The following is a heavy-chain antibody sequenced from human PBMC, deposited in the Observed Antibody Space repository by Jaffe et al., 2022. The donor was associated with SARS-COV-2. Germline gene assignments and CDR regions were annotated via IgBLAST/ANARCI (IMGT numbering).Heavy chain of an antibody. CDR1: GGSISSGSYY. CDR3: ARGRVRMIFGVAKTPYYGMDV. D-gene: IGHD3-3*01. J-gene: IGHJ6*02. CDR2: IYTSGST. V-gene: IGHV4-61*02. Sequence: QVQLQESGPGLVKPSQTLSLTCTVSGGSISSGSYYWSWIRQPAGKGLEWIGRIYTSGSTNYNPSLKSRVTISVDTSKNQFSLKLSSVTAADTAVYYCARGRVRMIFGVAKTPYYGMDVWGQGTTVTVSS.